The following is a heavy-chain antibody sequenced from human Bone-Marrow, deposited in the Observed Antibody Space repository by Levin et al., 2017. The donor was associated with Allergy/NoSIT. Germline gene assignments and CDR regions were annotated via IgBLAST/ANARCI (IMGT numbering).Heavy chain of an antibody. Sequence: GASVKVSCKASGYTFTSYGISWVRQAPGQGLEWMGWISAYNGNTNYAQKLQGRVTMTTDTSTSTAYMELRSLRSDDTAVYYCARVEDCSGGSCYSDRGYYYYYGMDVWGQGTTVTVSS. CDR1: GYTFTSYG. CDR3: ARVEDCSGGSCYSDRGYYYYYGMDV. CDR2: ISAYNGNT. V-gene: IGHV1-18*01. J-gene: IGHJ6*02. D-gene: IGHD2-15*01.